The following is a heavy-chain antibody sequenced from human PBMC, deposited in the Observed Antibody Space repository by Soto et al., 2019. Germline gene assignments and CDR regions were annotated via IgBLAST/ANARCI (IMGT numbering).Heavy chain of an antibody. V-gene: IGHV3-23*03. Sequence: EVRLLESGGGLAQPGGSLILSCAASGFTFSDYTMSWVRQAPGQVLECISVILSDYNTFYADSVRGRFTISRDNSKNTRYLEMNSLRAEDTAIYYCARRTNGYFGFWGQGALVIVSS. CDR3: ARRTNGYFGF. CDR2: ILSDYNT. D-gene: IGHD2-8*01. J-gene: IGHJ4*02. CDR1: GFTFSDYT.